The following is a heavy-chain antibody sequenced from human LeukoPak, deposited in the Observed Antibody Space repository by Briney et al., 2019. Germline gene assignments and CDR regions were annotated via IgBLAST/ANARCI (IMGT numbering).Heavy chain of an antibody. CDR2: IFTSGST. V-gene: IGHV4-4*07. Sequence: SETLSLTCAVSGGSINNYYWSWIRHPAGKGLKWIGRIFTSGSTNYNASLKSRVTMSVDTSKNQFSLKLRSMTAADTAVYYCARAPVRVKDSFDIWGQGTMVTVSS. CDR1: GGSINNYY. D-gene: IGHD3-22*01. CDR3: ARAPVRVKDSFDI. J-gene: IGHJ3*02.